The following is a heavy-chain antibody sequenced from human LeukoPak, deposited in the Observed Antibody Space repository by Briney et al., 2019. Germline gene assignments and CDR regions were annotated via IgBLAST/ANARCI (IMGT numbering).Heavy chain of an antibody. J-gene: IGHJ1*01. V-gene: IGHV1-8*03. D-gene: IGHD6-13*01. CDR2: MNPNSGNT. CDR3: AKGGTWYSSSWPAEYFQH. Sequence: ASVKVSCKASGYTFTSYDINWVRQATGQGLEWMGWMNPNSGNTGYAQKFQGRVTITRNTSISTAYMELSSLRSEDTAVYYCAKGGTWYSSSWPAEYFQHWGQGTLVTVSS. CDR1: GYTFTSYD.